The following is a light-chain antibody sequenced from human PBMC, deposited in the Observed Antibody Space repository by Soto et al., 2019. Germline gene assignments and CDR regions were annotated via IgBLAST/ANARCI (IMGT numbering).Light chain of an antibody. J-gene: IGKJ1*01. V-gene: IGKV3-15*01. CDR1: QSVSTS. CDR3: QQYNNWWT. Sequence: EIVMTQSPATLSVSPGERATLSCRASQSVSTSLAWYQQKPGQAPRLLISGASTRATGVPARFIGSGSETEFTLTISSPQSEDFAVYYCQQYNNWWTFSQGTKVEIK. CDR2: GAS.